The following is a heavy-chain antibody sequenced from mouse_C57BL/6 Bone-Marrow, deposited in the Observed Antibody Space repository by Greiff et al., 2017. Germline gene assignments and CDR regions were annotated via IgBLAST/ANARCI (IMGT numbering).Heavy chain of an antibody. CDR2: ISYDGSN. CDR3: ARDPPKDAMDY. CDR1: GYSITSGYY. V-gene: IGHV3-6*01. J-gene: IGHJ4*01. Sequence: EVKVEESGPGLVKPSQSLSLTCSVTGYSITSGYYWNWIRQFPGNKLEWMGYISYDGSNNYNPSLQNRISITRDTSKNQFFLKLNSVTTEDTATYYCARDPPKDAMDYWGQGTSVTVSS.